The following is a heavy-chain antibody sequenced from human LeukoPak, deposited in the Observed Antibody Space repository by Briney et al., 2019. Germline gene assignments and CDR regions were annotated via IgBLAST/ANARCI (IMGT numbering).Heavy chain of an antibody. J-gene: IGHJ5*02. Sequence: GGSLRLSCAASGFTFNNYWMHWVRQAPGKGLVWVSRINTAGNTTSYADSVKGRLTISRDNAKNTLYLQMKSLRDEDTAVYYCARAQAVTGTGGFDPWGQGTLVTVSS. CDR2: INTAGNTT. CDR3: ARAQAVTGTGGFDP. V-gene: IGHV3-74*01. CDR1: GFTFNNYW. D-gene: IGHD6-19*01.